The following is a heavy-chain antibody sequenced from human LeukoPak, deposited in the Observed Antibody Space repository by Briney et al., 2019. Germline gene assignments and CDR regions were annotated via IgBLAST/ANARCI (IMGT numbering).Heavy chain of an antibody. CDR2: ISAGGDLT. D-gene: IGHD2-8*01. CDR3: ARAGHCTNGICYTADFDY. Sequence: GGSLRLSCAASGFTFSNAWMSWVRRAPGRGLEWVSGISAGGDLTFHADTVKGRFTISRDNSKNTLYLQMNSLRAEDTAAYYCARAGHCTNGICYTADFDYWGQGTLVTVSS. V-gene: IGHV3-23*01. CDR1: GFTFSNAW. J-gene: IGHJ4*02.